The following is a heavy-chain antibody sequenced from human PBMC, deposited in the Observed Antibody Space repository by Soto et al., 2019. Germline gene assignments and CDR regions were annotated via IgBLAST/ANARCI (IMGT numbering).Heavy chain of an antibody. D-gene: IGHD2-2*01. Sequence: GASVKVSCKASGYTFTSYGISWVRQAPGQGLEWMGWISAYNGNTNYAQKLQGRVTMTTDTSTSTAYMELRSLRSDDTAVYYCARDSGQVVPAMENWFDPWGQGTLVTVSS. CDR1: GYTFTSYG. CDR3: ARDSGQVVPAMENWFDP. CDR2: ISAYNGNT. J-gene: IGHJ5*02. V-gene: IGHV1-18*01.